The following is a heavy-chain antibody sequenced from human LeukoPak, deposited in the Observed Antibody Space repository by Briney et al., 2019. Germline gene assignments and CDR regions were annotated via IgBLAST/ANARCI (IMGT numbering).Heavy chain of an antibody. V-gene: IGHV4-61*02. CDR3: ARDRQGPNWFDP. CDR1: GGSISSGSYY. J-gene: IGHJ5*02. CDR2: IYTSGST. Sequence: PSETLSLTCTVSGGSISSGSYYWSWIRQPAGTGLEWIGRIYTSGSTNYNPSLKSRVTISVDTSKNQFSLKLSSVTAADTAVYYCARDRQGPNWFDPWGQGTLVTVSS.